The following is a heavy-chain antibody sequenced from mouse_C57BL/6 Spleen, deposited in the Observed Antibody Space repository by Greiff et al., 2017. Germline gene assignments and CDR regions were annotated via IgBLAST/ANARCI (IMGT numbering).Heavy chain of an antibody. V-gene: IGHV1-5*01. Sequence: EVQLQQSGTVLARPGASVKLSCKTSGYTFTSYWMHWVKQRPGQGLEWIGTIYPGNGDTSYNQKFKGKAKLTAVTSANTAYMELSSLTNEDSAVYYGTIDYDEGYYTMDYWGQGTSVTVSS. CDR2: IYPGNGDT. CDR1: GYTFTSYW. D-gene: IGHD2-4*01. J-gene: IGHJ4*01. CDR3: TIDYDEGYYTMDY.